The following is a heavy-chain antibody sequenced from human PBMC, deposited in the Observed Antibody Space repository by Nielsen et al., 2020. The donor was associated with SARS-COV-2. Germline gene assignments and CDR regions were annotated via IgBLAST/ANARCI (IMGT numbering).Heavy chain of an antibody. D-gene: IGHD1-26*01. CDR3: ARVAWESGYYRGMDV. CDR2: IYWDDER. V-gene: IGHV2-70*01. CDR1: GFSLNTRGLS. Sequence: SGPTLVKPTQTLTLTCTFSGFSLNTRGLSVSWIRQPPGKALEWLALIYWDDERYYSTSLRPRLTISKDTSKNQVVLTLTNMDPVDTATYYCARVAWESGYYRGMDVWGQGTTVTVSS. J-gene: IGHJ6*02.